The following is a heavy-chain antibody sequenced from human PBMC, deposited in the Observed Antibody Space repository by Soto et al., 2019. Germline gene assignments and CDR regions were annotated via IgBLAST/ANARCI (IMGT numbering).Heavy chain of an antibody. CDR2: ITGSSDYT. V-gene: IGHV3-11*05. J-gene: IGHJ6*02. CDR3: AREYYYGMDV. Sequence: QVQLVESGGGLVRPGGSLRLSCAASGFTFSDYYMTWIRQAPGKGLEWVSYITGSSDYTNYADSVKGRFTISIDNVKNSLYLQMNSLRAAATAVYYCAREYYYGMDVWGQGTTVTVSS. CDR1: GFTFSDYY.